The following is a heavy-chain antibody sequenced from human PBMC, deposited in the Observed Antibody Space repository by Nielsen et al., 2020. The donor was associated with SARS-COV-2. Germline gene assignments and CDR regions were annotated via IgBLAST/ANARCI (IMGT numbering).Heavy chain of an antibody. CDR2: INSGGSDT. CDR1: GFSFRDFY. D-gene: IGHD2-21*02. Sequence: GGSLRLSCAGSGFSFRDFYMNWIRQAPGKGPEWLSYINSGGSDTKYADSVEGRFTVSRDNAQNSIYLQMNNLRDEDSGIYYCARREEVTDDWYFDLWGRGTLVSVSS. V-gene: IGHV3-11*03. J-gene: IGHJ2*01. CDR3: ARREEVTDDWYFDL.